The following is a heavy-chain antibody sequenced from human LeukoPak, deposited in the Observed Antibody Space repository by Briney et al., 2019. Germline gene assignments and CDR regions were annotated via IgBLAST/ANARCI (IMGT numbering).Heavy chain of an antibody. CDR3: ARDTADSSSTRAFDY. D-gene: IGHD3-22*01. J-gene: IGHJ4*02. CDR2: INHSGST. Sequence: SETLSLTCAVYGGSFSGYYWSWIRQPPGKGLEWIGEINHSGSTNYNPSLKSRVTISVDTSKNQFSLKLSSVTAADTAVYYCARDTADSSSTRAFDYWGQGTLVTVSS. V-gene: IGHV4-34*01. CDR1: GGSFSGYY.